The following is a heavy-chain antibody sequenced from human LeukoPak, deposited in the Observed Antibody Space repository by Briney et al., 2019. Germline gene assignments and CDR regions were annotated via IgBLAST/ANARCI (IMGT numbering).Heavy chain of an antibody. V-gene: IGHV1-69*13. CDR3: ARDGPLTSAPWSGSYDAFDI. D-gene: IGHD3-3*01. Sequence: GASVKVSCKASEYTFTGYYIHWVRQAPGQGLEWMGGIIPIFGTANYAQKFQGRVTITADESTSTAYMELSSLRAGDTAVYYCARDGPLTSAPWSGSYDAFDIWGQGTMVTVSS. CDR2: IIPIFGTA. CDR1: EYTFTGYY. J-gene: IGHJ3*02.